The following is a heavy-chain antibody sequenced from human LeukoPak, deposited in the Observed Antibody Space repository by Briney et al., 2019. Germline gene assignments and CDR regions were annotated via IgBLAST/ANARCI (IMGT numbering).Heavy chain of an antibody. V-gene: IGHV4-39*07. Sequence: SETLSLTCTVSGGSIRSSSCYWGWIRQPPRKGLEWIGSIYYSGTTYYNPSLKSRVTISVDTSKNQFSLKLSSVTAADTAVSYCARSYDSSGQYYYYYYYMDVWGKGTTVTVSS. CDR2: IYYSGTT. D-gene: IGHD3-22*01. CDR1: GGSIRSSSCY. CDR3: ARSYDSSGQYYYYYYYMDV. J-gene: IGHJ6*03.